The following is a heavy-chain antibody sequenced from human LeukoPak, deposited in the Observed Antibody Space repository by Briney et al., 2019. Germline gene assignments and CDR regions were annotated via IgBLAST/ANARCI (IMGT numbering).Heavy chain of an antibody. CDR2: ISYDGSNK. J-gene: IGHJ4*02. CDR1: GFTFSSYG. CDR3: AKGYRRSWYLDY. D-gene: IGHD6-13*01. V-gene: IGHV3-30*18. Sequence: QPGGSLRLSCAASGFTFSSYGMHWVRQAPGKGLEWVAVISYDGSNKYYGDSVKGRFSISRDNSKNTLYLQMNSLRAADTAVYYCAKGYRRSWYLDYWGQGTLVTVSS.